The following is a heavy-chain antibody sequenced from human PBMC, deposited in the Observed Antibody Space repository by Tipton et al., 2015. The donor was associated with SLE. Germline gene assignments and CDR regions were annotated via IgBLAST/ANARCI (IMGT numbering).Heavy chain of an antibody. CDR2: IYYSGST. CDR1: GGSISSSSYY. CDR3: VRGIYCGGDCFYFDY. Sequence: TLSLTCTVSGGSISSSSYYWGWIRQPPGKGLEWIGSIYYSGSTYYNPSLKSRVTISVDTSKNQFSLKLNSVTAADTAVYYCVRGIYCGGDCFYFDYWGQGTLVTVSS. V-gene: IGHV4-39*07. J-gene: IGHJ4*02. D-gene: IGHD2-21*01.